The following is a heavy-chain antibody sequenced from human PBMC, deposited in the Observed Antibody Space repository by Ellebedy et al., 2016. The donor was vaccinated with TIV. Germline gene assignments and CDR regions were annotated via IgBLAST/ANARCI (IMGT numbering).Heavy chain of an antibody. J-gene: IGHJ4*02. V-gene: IGHV3-11*04. CDR2: ISSSGSTI. Sequence: GESLKISCAASGFTFSDYYMSWIRQAPGKGLEWVSYISSSGSTIYYADSVKGRFTISRDNAKNSLYLQMNSLRAEDTAVYYCARERFRYFDWLLVLDYWGQGTLVTVSS. CDR1: GFTFSDYY. CDR3: ARERFRYFDWLLVLDY. D-gene: IGHD3-9*01.